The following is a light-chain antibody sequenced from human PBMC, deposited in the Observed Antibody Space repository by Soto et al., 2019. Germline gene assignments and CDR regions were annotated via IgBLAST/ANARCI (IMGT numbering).Light chain of an antibody. CDR3: QQYNIWPPIT. CDR2: GAY. J-gene: IGKJ5*01. CDR1: QSVSSN. V-gene: IGKV3-15*01. Sequence: EVVLTQSPATLSLSPGERASLSCRASQSVSSNLAWYQQKPGQAPRLLIYGAYTRAAGVPARFSGSGSGTEFTLTITSLQSEDIALYYCQQYNIWPPITFGQGTRLEI.